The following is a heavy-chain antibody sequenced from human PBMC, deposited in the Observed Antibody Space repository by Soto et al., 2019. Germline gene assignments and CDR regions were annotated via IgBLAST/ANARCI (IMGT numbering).Heavy chain of an antibody. CDR2: INPDNGNT. V-gene: IGHV1-3*01. Sequence: ASLNGSFKASGYTFTRYTINLFLHSPGQRLEWMGWINPDNGNTKSSKKFQDRVIITRDTSASTAYMDLSSLRSEDTAVYYCERGIATGQIEHWGKGNMV. CDR1: GYTFTRYT. J-gene: IGHJ4*02. CDR3: ERGIATGQIEH. D-gene: IGHD2-15*01.